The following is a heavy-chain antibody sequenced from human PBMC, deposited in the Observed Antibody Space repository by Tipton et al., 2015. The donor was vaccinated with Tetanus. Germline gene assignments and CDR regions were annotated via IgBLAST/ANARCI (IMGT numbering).Heavy chain of an antibody. J-gene: IGHJ3*01. Sequence: PGLVKPSETLSLTCNVSGASMSSSSYYWDWIRQPPGKGLEWIGSIYYSGSSYYNPSLESRFTISLDTSKNRFSLKLTSVTAADAAVYYCARPSTTVTPRAFDVWGQGTMVTVSS. D-gene: IGHD4-17*01. V-gene: IGHV4-39*01. CDR2: IYYSGSS. CDR3: ARPSTTVTPRAFDV. CDR1: GASMSSSSYY.